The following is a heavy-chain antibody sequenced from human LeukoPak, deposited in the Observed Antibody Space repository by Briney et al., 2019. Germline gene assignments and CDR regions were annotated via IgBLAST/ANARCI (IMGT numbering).Heavy chain of an antibody. V-gene: IGHV3-23*01. J-gene: IGHJ6*02. CDR1: GFTFNNYA. Sequence: GGSLRLSCAASGFTFNNYAMTWVRQAPGKGLQWVSSISGSGDSTYYADSVKGRFTIPRDNSKNTLYLQMNSLRAEDTAVYYCGKVRDGDYFQGVVGAPHYYYYYGMDVWGQGTTVTVSS. CDR2: ISGSGDST. CDR3: GKVRDGDYFQGVVGAPHYYYYYGMDV. D-gene: IGHD4-17*01.